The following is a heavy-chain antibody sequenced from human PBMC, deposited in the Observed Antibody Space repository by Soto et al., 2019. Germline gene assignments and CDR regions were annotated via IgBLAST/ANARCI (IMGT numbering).Heavy chain of an antibody. CDR2: ISGSGGST. V-gene: IGHV3-23*01. J-gene: IGHJ4*02. CDR1: GFTFSSYA. Sequence: PGGSLRLSCAASGFTFSSYAMSWVRQAPGKGLEWVSVISGSGGSTYSADSVKGRFTISRDNSKNTLYLQMNSLRAEDTAVYYCAREPYSSSSLLSGYFDYWGQGTLVTVSS. D-gene: IGHD6-6*01. CDR3: AREPYSSSSLLSGYFDY.